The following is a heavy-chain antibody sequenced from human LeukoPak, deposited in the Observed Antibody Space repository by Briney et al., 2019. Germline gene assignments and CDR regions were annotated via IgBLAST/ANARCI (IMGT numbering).Heavy chain of an antibody. D-gene: IGHD2-2*01. CDR1: GYTFTGYY. Sequence: ASVKVSCKASGYTFTGYYMHWVRQAPGQGLEWMGWINPNSGGTNYAQKFQGRVTMTRDTSISTAYMELSRLRSDDTAVYYCARNSLPAALYYYYYYMDVWGKGTTVTVSS. CDR2: INPNSGGT. V-gene: IGHV1-2*02. CDR3: ARNSLPAALYYYYYYMDV. J-gene: IGHJ6*03.